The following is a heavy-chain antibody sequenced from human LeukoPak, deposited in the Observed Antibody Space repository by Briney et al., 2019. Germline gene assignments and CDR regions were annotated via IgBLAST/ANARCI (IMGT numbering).Heavy chain of an antibody. D-gene: IGHD2-8*01. J-gene: IGHJ3*02. V-gene: IGHV4-39*07. CDR2: IYYSGST. CDR1: GGSISSSSYY. CDR3: ARFRYCTNGVCSAFDI. Sequence: SETLSLTCTVSGGSISSSSYYWGWIRQPPGKGLERIGSIYYSGSTYYNPSLKSRVTISVDTSKNQFSLKLSSVTAADTAVYYCARFRYCTNGVCSAFDIWGQGTMVTVSS.